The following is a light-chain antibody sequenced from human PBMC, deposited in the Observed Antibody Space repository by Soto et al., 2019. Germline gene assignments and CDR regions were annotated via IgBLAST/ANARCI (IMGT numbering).Light chain of an antibody. CDR1: SSDVGSYNL. Sequence: QSVLTQPASVSGSPGQSITISCTGTSSDVGSYNLVSWYQQHPGKAPKLMIYEVSKRPSGVSNRFSGSKSGNTASLTISGLQAEDEADYYCCSYAGSSTPVVFGGGTKVT. CDR3: CSYAGSSTPVV. V-gene: IGLV2-23*02. J-gene: IGLJ2*01. CDR2: EVS.